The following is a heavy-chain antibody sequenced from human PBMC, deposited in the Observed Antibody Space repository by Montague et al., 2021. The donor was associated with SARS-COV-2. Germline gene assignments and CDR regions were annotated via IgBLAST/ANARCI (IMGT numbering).Heavy chain of an antibody. CDR1: GSQFIRSSHY. J-gene: IGHJ4*02. CDR2: IYLSGST. V-gene: IGHV4-39*07. D-gene: IGHD3-9*01. Sequence: SETLSLTCSVSGSQFIRSSHYWAWIRQAPGRGLEWIGNIYLSGSTNSNPSLRSRLTLSLDMSRAQFSLELRAVTASDTALYYCARAYRGVPDWDFSDSWGQGILVAVSS. CDR3: ARAYRGVPDWDFSDS.